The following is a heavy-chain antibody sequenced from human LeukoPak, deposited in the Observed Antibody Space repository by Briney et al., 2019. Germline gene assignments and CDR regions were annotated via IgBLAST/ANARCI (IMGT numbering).Heavy chain of an antibody. Sequence: GASVKVSCKASGGTFSSYAISWVRQAPGQGREWMGRIIPILGIANYAQKFQGRVTITADKSTSTAYMELSSLRSEDTAVYYCGRTYHDYGDYGWFDPWGQGTLVTVSS. CDR3: GRTYHDYGDYGWFDP. CDR1: GGTFSSYA. J-gene: IGHJ5*02. V-gene: IGHV1-69*04. CDR2: IIPILGIA. D-gene: IGHD4-17*01.